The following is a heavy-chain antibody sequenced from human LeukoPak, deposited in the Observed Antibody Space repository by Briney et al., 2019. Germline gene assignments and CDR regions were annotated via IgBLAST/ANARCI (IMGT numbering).Heavy chain of an antibody. Sequence: PGGSLRLSCAASGFTFSSYWMSWVRQAPGKGLEWVSSISSSSSYIYYADSVKGRFTISRDNAKNSLYLQMNSLRAEDTAVYYCARDRGDIVATISYWGQGTLVTVSS. CDR1: GFTFSSYW. CDR3: ARDRGDIVATISY. V-gene: IGHV3-21*01. J-gene: IGHJ4*02. CDR2: ISSSSSYI. D-gene: IGHD5-12*01.